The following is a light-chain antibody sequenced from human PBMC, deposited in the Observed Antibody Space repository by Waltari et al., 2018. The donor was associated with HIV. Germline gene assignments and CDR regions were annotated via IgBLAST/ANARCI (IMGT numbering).Light chain of an antibody. CDR2: ESD. J-gene: IGLJ3*02. CDR3: AAWDNYLNAWV. Sequence: QSVLTQPPSTSATPGQRVTILCSGASTNLGSHFLSWYLHLPGSTPKLLIYESDRRPSGVPERFSGSESGTSASLAISGLRSEDEADYYCAAWDNYLNAWVFGGGTRVTVL. V-gene: IGLV1-47*01. CDR1: STNLGSHF.